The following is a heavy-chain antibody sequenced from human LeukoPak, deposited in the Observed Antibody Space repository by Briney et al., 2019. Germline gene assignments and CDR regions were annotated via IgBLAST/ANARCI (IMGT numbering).Heavy chain of an antibody. V-gene: IGHV1-69*13. D-gene: IGHD4-23*01. CDR1: GGTFSSYA. Sequence: SVKVSCKASGGTFSSYAISWVRQATGQGLEWMGGIIPIFGTANYAQKFQGRVTITADESTSTAYMELSSLRSEDTAAYYCARDRRYGGNSVGSWFDPWGQGTLVTVSS. J-gene: IGHJ5*02. CDR2: IIPIFGTA. CDR3: ARDRRYGGNSVGSWFDP.